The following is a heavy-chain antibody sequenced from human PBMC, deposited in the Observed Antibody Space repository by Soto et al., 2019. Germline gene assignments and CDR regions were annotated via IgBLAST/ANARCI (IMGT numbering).Heavy chain of an antibody. J-gene: IGHJ4*02. CDR1: GFTFSSCD. V-gene: IGHV3-13*01. Sequence: EVQLVESGGGLVQPGGSLRLSCAASGFTFSSCDMHWVRQATGKGLEWVSAIGTAGDTYYPGSVKGRFTISRENAKNSLYLQMNSLRAEDTAVYYCARGGYSYGPDYYFDYWGQGTLVTVSS. D-gene: IGHD5-18*01. CDR3: ARGGYSYGPDYYFDY. CDR2: IGTAGDT.